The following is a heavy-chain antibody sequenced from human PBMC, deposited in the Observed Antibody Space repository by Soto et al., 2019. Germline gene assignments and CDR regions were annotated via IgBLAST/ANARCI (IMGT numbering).Heavy chain of an antibody. CDR1: GYTFTSHS. CDR2: ISGYNGYT. J-gene: IGHJ5*02. Sequence: QVQLVQSGGEVKKPGASVKVSCKASGYTFTSHSISWVRRAPGEGLGWVGWISGYNGYTNYAQNFKGRVTMTTDASTSTAYMELRSLRPDDTAVYYCARVGYYYGSGSYLFDPWGQGTLVTVSS. V-gene: IGHV1-18*01. CDR3: ARVGYYYGSGSYLFDP. D-gene: IGHD3-10*01.